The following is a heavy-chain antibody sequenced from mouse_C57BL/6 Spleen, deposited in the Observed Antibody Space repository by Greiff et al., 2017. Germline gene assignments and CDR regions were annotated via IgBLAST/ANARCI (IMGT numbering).Heavy chain of an antibody. D-gene: IGHD3-2*02. CDR1: GYAFSSYW. CDR3: ARGDSSGAWFAY. J-gene: IGHJ3*01. Sequence: VQLQQSGAELVKPGASVKISCKASGYAFSSYWMNWVKQRPGKGLEWIGQIYPGDGDTNYNGKFKGKATLTADKSSSTAYMPLSSLTSEDSAVYFCARGDSSGAWFAYWGQGTLVTVSA. V-gene: IGHV1-80*01. CDR2: IYPGDGDT.